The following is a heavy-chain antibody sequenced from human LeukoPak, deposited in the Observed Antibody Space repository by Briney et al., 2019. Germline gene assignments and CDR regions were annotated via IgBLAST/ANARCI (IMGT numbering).Heavy chain of an antibody. V-gene: IGHV1-69*02. CDR3: ARHRSPHDY. J-gene: IGHJ4*02. CDR1: GGTFSSYT. Sequence: SVKVSCKASGGTFSSYTISCVRQAPGQGLEWMGSIIPILGIANYAQKLQGRVTITADKSTSTAYMELSSLRSEDTAVYYCARHRSPHDYWGQGTLVTVSS. CDR2: IIPILGIA.